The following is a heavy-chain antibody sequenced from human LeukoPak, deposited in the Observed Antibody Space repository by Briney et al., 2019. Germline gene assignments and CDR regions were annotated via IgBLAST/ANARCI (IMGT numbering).Heavy chain of an antibody. Sequence: SQTLSLTCVISGDSVSSNNAAWNWLRQSPSRGLEWLGRTHYRSKWYSDYAVSVKSRIIISADTSKNQFSLQLNSMTPDDTALYFCAREGPHCTSSSNCYPPKAIGYFDSWGQGSLVTVSS. CDR1: GDSVSSNNAA. CDR3: AREGPHCTSSSNCYPPKAIGYFDS. J-gene: IGHJ4*02. D-gene: IGHD2-2*01. CDR2: THYRSKWYS. V-gene: IGHV6-1*01.